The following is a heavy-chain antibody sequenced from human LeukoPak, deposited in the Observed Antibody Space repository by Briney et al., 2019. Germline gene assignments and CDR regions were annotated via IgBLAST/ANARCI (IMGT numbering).Heavy chain of an antibody. J-gene: IGHJ4*02. Sequence: PGGSLRLSCAASGFTFSSYWMSWVRQAPGKGLEWVVVISYDGSNKYYADSVKGRFTISRDNSKNTLYLQMNSLRAEDTAVYYCAKARPRIVIAARYFDYWGQGTLVTVSS. CDR2: ISYDGSNK. CDR1: GFTFSSYW. V-gene: IGHV3-30*18. D-gene: IGHD6-6*01. CDR3: AKARPRIVIAARYFDY.